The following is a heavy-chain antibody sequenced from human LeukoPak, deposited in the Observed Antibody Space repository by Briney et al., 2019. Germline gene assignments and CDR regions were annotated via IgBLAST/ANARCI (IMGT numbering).Heavy chain of an antibody. CDR1: GFTFSSYG. D-gene: IGHD5-12*01. V-gene: IGHV3-30*18. J-gene: IGHJ4*02. CDR2: ISYDGSNK. Sequence: GSLRLSCAASGFTFSSYGMHWVRQAPGKGLEWVAVISYDGSNKYYADSVKGRFTISRDNSKNTLYLQMNSLRAEDTAVYYCAKGGRGYSGYDLPFAFDYWGQGTLVTVSS. CDR3: AKGGRGYSGYDLPFAFDY.